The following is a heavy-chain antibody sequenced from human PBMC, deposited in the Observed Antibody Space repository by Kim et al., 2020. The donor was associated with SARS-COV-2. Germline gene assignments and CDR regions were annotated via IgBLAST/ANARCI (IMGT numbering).Heavy chain of an antibody. J-gene: IGHJ4*01. D-gene: IGHD3-16*02. CDR1: GDSLSSDY. CDR2: IYTSGRT. V-gene: IGHV4-4*07. CDR3: ASALGH. Sequence: SETLSLTCTVSGDSLSSDYWSWNRQSAGKGLEWIGRIYTSGRTNYNPSLQSRVTMSVDMSKNQFSLKLSSVTAADTAAYYCASALGHWGHGTLVTVSS.